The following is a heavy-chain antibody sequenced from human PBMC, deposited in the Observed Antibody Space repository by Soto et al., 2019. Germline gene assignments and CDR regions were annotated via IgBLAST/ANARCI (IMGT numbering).Heavy chain of an antibody. CDR1: GASVTRSPYY. D-gene: IGHD2-21*02. CDR3: ERPGDAYGLDV. CDR2: IHSHSGST. V-gene: IGHV4-39*01. Sequence: PSETRSRTCSVSGASVTRSPYYWAWIRQPPGKGLEWIASIHSHSGSTYYDPSLRGRVLISVDSSKNHFSLNLSSVTSEDTAVYYCERPGDAYGLDVWGQGTTVTVSS. J-gene: IGHJ6*02.